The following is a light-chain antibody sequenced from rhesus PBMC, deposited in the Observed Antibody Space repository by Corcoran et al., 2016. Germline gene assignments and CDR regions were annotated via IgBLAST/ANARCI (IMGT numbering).Light chain of an antibody. Sequence: DIQMTQSPSSLSASVGDRVTITCRASEKDNNYLNWYQQKPGKAPKLLIDKASPLQGGVPSRFSGSGSGTDYTFTISSLQPAYVPTYYCQHGYGTPLTFGRETKVELK. CDR2: KAS. CDR1: EKDNNY. J-gene: IGKJ4*01. CDR3: QHGYGTPLT. V-gene: IGKV1-74*01.